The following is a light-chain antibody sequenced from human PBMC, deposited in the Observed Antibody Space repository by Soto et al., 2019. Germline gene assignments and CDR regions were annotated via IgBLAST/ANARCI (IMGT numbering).Light chain of an antibody. J-gene: IGLJ1*01. CDR2: EVT. CDR3: NSFTDSSLYV. V-gene: IGLV2-14*01. CDR1: GSDLGGYNY. Sequence: QSVLTQPASVSGSLGQSITISCTGTGSDLGGYNYVSWYQQHPGKAPRLVIYEVTNRPSGVSNRFSDSKSGNTASLTISGLQGGDEADYYCNSFTDSSLYVFGTGTKV.